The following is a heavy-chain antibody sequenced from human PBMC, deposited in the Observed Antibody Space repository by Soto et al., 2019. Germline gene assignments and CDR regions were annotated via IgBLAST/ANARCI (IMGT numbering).Heavy chain of an antibody. J-gene: IGHJ4*02. CDR3: ARSPPPSLDYDFWSGYFRTYFDY. D-gene: IGHD3-3*01. Sequence: PSETLSLTCTVSGGPISSYYWSWVRQPPGKGLEWIGYIYYSGSTNYNPSLKSRVTISVDTSKNQFSLKLSSVTAADTAVYYCARSPPPSLDYDFWSGYFRTYFDYWGQGTLVTVSS. V-gene: IGHV4-59*01. CDR2: IYYSGST. CDR1: GGPISSYY.